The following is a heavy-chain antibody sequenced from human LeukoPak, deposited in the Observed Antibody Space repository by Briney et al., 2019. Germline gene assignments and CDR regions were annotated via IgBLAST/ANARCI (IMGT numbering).Heavy chain of an antibody. D-gene: IGHD3-10*01. J-gene: IGHJ6*02. Sequence: ASVKVSCKAAGYMFTSFGISWGRQAPGQGGEWMGWISTYNENRKYEQKFQGRVTMTTDTSTRTVYMELRSLRFDDTAVYYCARDRRPRPGSGTPYSHNGMDDWGQGTTVTV. CDR3: ARDRRPRPGSGTPYSHNGMDD. CDR2: ISTYNENR. V-gene: IGHV1-18*01. CDR1: GYMFTSFG.